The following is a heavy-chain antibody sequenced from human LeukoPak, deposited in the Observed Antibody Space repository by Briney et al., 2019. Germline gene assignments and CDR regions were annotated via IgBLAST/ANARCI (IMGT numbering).Heavy chain of an antibody. J-gene: IGHJ4*02. D-gene: IGHD1-20*01. Sequence: GGSLRLSCAASGFTFSSYAMHWVRQAPGKGLEWVAVISYDGSNKYYADSVKGRFTISRDNSKNTLYLQMNSLRAEDTAVYYCARAGFNWNDPLNYWGQGTLVTVSS. V-gene: IGHV3-30-3*01. CDR3: ARAGFNWNDPLNY. CDR1: GFTFSSYA. CDR2: ISYDGSNK.